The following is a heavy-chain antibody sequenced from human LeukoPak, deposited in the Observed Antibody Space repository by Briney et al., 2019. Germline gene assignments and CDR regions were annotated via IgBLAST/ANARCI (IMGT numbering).Heavy chain of an antibody. CDR2: IKEDGSQK. CDR1: GFTFRTSC. V-gene: IGHV3-7*01. D-gene: IGHD5-12*01. J-gene: IGHJ3*02. CDR3: ARDSAYNAFDI. Sequence: GGSLRLSCAASGFTFRTSCMTWIRQAPGKGLEWVANIKEDGSQKNYVDFVKGRFTISRDNAKNSVYLQMSSLRVDDTAVYYCARDSAYNAFDIWGQGTMVTVSS.